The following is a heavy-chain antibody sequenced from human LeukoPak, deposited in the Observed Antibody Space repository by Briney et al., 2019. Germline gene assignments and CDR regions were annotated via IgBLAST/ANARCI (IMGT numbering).Heavy chain of an antibody. D-gene: IGHD3-10*01. J-gene: IGHJ5*02. V-gene: IGHV1-46*01. CDR2: INPSGGST. CDR1: GYTFTSYY. CDR3: ARIYTMVRGVIIPYYLDNWFDP. Sequence: ASVKVSCKASGYTFTSYYMHWVRQAPGQALESMVIINPSGGSTSFAQKFQGRVTMTRDTSTSTVYMELSSLRSEDTAVYYCARIYTMVRGVIIPYYLDNWFDPWGQGTLVTVSS.